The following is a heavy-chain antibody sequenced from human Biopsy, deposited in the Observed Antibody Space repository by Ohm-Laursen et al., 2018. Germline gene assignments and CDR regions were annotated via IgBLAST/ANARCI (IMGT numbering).Heavy chain of an antibody. CDR2: INPYNGDT. D-gene: IGHD2-2*01. CDR3: ARDYQPTIITIHYYYYGMDV. CDR1: GYTFTDYG. J-gene: IGHJ6*02. Sequence: ASVKVSCNASGYTFTDYGISWVRQAPGQGLEWMGWINPYNGDTNYAQKLQGRVTMTTDTSTSTAYMELRSLRSDDTAVYYCARDYQPTIITIHYYYYGMDVWGQGTTVTVSS. V-gene: IGHV1-18*01.